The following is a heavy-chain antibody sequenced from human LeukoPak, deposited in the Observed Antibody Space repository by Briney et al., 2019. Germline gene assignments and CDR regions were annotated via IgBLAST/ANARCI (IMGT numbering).Heavy chain of an antibody. J-gene: IGHJ4*02. V-gene: IGHV1-18*01. Sequence: ASVKVSCKASGYTFTSYGISWVRQAPGQGLEWMGWISAYNGNTNYAQKLQGRVTKTTDISTSTAYMELRSLRSDDTAVYYCARASYDSSGYYSYYFDYWGQGTLVTVSS. CDR2: ISAYNGNT. CDR1: GYTFTSYG. CDR3: ARASYDSSGYYSYYFDY. D-gene: IGHD3-22*01.